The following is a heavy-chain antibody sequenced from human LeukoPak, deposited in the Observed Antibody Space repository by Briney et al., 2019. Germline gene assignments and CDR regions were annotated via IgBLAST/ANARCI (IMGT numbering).Heavy chain of an antibody. D-gene: IGHD1-26*01. Sequence: SETLSLTCAVSGYSISSGYYWGWIRQPPGKGLEWIGSIYHSGSTYYNPSLKSRVTISVDTSKNQFSLELSSVTAADTAVYYCARGVGATNWFDPWGQGTLVTVSS. J-gene: IGHJ5*02. CDR3: ARGVGATNWFDP. CDR1: GYSISSGYY. V-gene: IGHV4-38-2*01. CDR2: IYHSGST.